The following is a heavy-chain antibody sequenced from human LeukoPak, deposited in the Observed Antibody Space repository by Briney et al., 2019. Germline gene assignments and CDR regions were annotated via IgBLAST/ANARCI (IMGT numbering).Heavy chain of an antibody. D-gene: IGHD3-9*01. V-gene: IGHV3-30*04. Sequence: GGSLRLSCAASGFTFSSYVMHWVRQAPGKGLEWVAIISYDGSNEYYADSVKGRFTISRDNSKNTLYLQMNSLRAEDTAVYYCAKDDTVVLRYFDWLNTFDYWGQGTLVTVSS. CDR1: GFTFSSYV. J-gene: IGHJ4*02. CDR2: ISYDGSNE. CDR3: AKDDTVVLRYFDWLNTFDY.